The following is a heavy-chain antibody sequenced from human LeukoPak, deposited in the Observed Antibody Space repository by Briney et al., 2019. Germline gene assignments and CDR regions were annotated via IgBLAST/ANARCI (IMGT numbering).Heavy chain of an antibody. Sequence: GGSLRLSCAASGFTFSSYGMHWVRQAPGKGLEWVAVIWYDGSNKYYADSVKGRFTISRDNSKNTLYLQMNSLRADDTAVYYCARDAPGSYRYFDYWGQGTLVTVSS. CDR3: ARDAPGSYRYFDY. D-gene: IGHD1-26*01. CDR1: GFTFSSYG. V-gene: IGHV3-33*01. CDR2: IWYDGSNK. J-gene: IGHJ4*02.